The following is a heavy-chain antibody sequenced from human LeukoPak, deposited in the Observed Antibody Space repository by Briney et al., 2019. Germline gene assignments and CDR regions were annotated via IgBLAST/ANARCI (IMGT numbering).Heavy chain of an antibody. CDR1: GFTFSNAW. J-gene: IGHJ6*03. CDR2: IKSKTDGGTT. CDR3: TTDGDYDFWSGHPNYYYMDV. V-gene: IGHV3-15*01. D-gene: IGHD3-3*01. Sequence: GGSLRLSCAASGFTFSNAWMSWVRQAPGKGLELVGRIKSKTDGGTTDYAAPVKGRFTISRDDSKNTLDLQMNSLKTEDTAVYYCTTDGDYDFWSGHPNYYYMDVWGKGTTVTVSS.